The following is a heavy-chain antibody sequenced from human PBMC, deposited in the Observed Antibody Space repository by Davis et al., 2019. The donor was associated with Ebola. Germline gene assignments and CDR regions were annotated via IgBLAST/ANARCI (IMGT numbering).Heavy chain of an antibody. CDR2: IYSGGST. CDR3: AKDGDYRPFDY. V-gene: IGHV3-53*01. D-gene: IGHD4-17*01. Sequence: GESLKISCAASGFTVSSNYMSWVRQAPGKGLEWVSVIYSGGSTYYADSVKGRFTISRDNSKNTLYLQMNNLRAEDTAVYYCAKDGDYRPFDYWGQGTLVTVSS. J-gene: IGHJ4*02. CDR1: GFTVSSNY.